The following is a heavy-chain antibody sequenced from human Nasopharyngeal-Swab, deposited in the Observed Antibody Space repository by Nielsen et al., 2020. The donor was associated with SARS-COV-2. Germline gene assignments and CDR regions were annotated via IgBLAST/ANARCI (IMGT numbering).Heavy chain of an antibody. CDR3: ARVFNRVSEIAAADPNIYYYYGMDV. D-gene: IGHD6-13*01. V-gene: IGHV3-21*01. CDR1: GFTFSNAW. Sequence: GESLKISCAASGFTFSNAWMSWVRQAPGKGPEWVSSISSSSSYIYYADSVKGRFTISRDNAKNSLYLQMNSLRAEDTAVYYCARVFNRVSEIAAADPNIYYYYGMDVWGQGTTVTVSS. J-gene: IGHJ6*02. CDR2: ISSSSSYI.